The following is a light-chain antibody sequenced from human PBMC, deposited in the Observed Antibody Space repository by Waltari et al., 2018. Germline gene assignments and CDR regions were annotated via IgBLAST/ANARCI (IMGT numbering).Light chain of an antibody. CDR1: SGHSTYA. J-gene: IGLJ2*01. CDR3: QTWGLGIVI. V-gene: IGLV4-69*01. Sequence: QLVLTHSPSASASLGASVNLTCTLSSGHSTYAIAWHQQQPEKGPRYLMKVNSDGSHTKGDGIPDRFSGSSSGAERYLTISVLQSDDGADYYCQTWGLGIVIFGGGTKLTVL. CDR2: VNSDGSH.